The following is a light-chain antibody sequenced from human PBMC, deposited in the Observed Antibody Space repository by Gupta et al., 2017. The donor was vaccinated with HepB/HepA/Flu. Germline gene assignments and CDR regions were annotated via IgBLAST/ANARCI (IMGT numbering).Light chain of an antibody. V-gene: IGKV2-30*01. CDR1: QSLVYSAGHTS. CDR2: QVS. J-gene: IGKJ2*01. Sequence: TQSPLSLPVTLGQPASISCRSRQSLVYSAGHTSLNWFQQRPGQSPRRLIYQVSNRDSGVPDRFSGSGSGTDFTLSISRVEPEDVGVYYCQQGNNSPYTFGRGTKVEIK. CDR3: QQGNNSPYT.